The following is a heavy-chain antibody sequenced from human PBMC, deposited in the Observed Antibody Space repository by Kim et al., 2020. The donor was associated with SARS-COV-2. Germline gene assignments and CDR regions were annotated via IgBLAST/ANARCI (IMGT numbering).Heavy chain of an antibody. D-gene: IGHD6-6*01. CDR1: GYTFTGYY. CDR3: ARESQYSSSSHWFDP. V-gene: IGHV1-2*02. Sequence: ASVKVSCKASGYTFTGYYMHWVRQAPGQGLEWMGWINPNSGGTNYAQKFQGRVTMTRDTSISTAYMELSRLRSDDTAVYYCARESQYSSSSHWFDPWGQGTLVTVSS. J-gene: IGHJ5*02. CDR2: INPNSGGT.